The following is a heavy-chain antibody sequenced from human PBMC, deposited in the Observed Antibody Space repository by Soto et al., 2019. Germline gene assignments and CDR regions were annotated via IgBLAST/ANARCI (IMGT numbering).Heavy chain of an antibody. CDR2: IYYSGST. Sequence: SETLSLTCTVSGGSISSYYWSWIRQPPGKGLEWIGYIYYSGSTYYNPSLKSRVTISVDTSKNQFSLKLSSVTAADTAVYYCARAPPDDYGDYVFDYWGQGTLVTVSS. CDR1: GGSISSYY. V-gene: IGHV4-59*12. CDR3: ARAPPDDYGDYVFDY. D-gene: IGHD4-17*01. J-gene: IGHJ4*02.